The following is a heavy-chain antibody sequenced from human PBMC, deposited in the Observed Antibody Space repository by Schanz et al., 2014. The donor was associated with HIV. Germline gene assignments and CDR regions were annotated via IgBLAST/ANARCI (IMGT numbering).Heavy chain of an antibody. CDR3: TRDGGCSGSACYGYGMDV. V-gene: IGHV3-48*02. D-gene: IGHD1-26*01. CDR1: GFIFSDYS. Sequence: EVQLLESGGDLVQPGGSLRLSCAASGFIFSDYSMNWVRQAPGKGLEWVAHMIWNNGIYYADSVKGRFTISRDNAKNTLFLQMNNLREDDTAVYYCTRDGGCSGSACYGYGMDVWGQGTTVTVSS. J-gene: IGHJ6*02. CDR2: MIWNNGI.